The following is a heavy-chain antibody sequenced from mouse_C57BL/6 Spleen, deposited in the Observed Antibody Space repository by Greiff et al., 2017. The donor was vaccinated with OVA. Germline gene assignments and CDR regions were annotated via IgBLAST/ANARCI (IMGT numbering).Heavy chain of an antibody. Sequence: QVQLQQSGAELVRPGTSVKVSCKASGYAFTNYLIEWVKQRPGQGLEWIGVINPGSGGTNYNEKFKGKATLTADKSSSTAYMQLSSLTSEDSAVYVCARRSDGYYPWFAYWGQGTLVTVSA. D-gene: IGHD2-3*01. CDR3: ARRSDGYYPWFAY. CDR1: GYAFTNYL. CDR2: INPGSGGT. J-gene: IGHJ3*01. V-gene: IGHV1-54*01.